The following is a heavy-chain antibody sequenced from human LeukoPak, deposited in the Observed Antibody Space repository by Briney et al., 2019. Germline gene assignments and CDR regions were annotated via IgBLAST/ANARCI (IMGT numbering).Heavy chain of an antibody. CDR3: AREVRKVRGALYYMDV. J-gene: IGHJ6*03. CDR2: INHSGST. CDR1: GYAISSGFY. D-gene: IGHD3-10*01. Sequence: PSETLSLTCTVSGYAISSGFYWGWIRQPPGKGLEWIGEINHSGSTNYNPSLKSRVTISVDTSKNQFSLKLSSVTAADTAVYYCAREVRKVRGALYYMDVWGKGTTVTVSS. V-gene: IGHV4-38-2*02.